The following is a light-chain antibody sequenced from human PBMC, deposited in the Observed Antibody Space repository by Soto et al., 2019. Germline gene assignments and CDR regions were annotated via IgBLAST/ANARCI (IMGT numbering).Light chain of an antibody. CDR2: STS. CDR3: QQSSTWPLFT. CDR1: QSVGRS. J-gene: IGKJ3*01. Sequence: EIELTQSPATLSLSPGERATIYCRASQSVGRSLAWYQHKPGRAPRLLLYSTSIRLPGVPARCSGSGSKSAFTITISSLAPEDFAVYFCQQSSTWPLFTFGPGTTLDL. V-gene: IGKV3-11*01.